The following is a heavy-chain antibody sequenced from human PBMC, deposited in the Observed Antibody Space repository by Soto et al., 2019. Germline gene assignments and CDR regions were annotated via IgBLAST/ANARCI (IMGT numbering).Heavy chain of an antibody. D-gene: IGHD2-15*01. J-gene: IGHJ4*02. CDR2: IKQDGSEK. CDR3: VRSRWLIGSCYPDY. Sequence: EVQLVESGGGLVQPGGSLRLSCAASGFTFSSYWMSWVRQAPGKGLEWVANIKQDGSEKSYVGSVKGRYTNSRDNAKNSLYLQMNSLRAEDTAVYYCVRSRWLIGSCYPDYWGQGTLVTVSS. CDR1: GFTFSSYW. V-gene: IGHV3-7*01.